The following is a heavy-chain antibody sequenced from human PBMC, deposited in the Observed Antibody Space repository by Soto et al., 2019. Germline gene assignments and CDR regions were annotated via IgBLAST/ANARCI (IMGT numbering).Heavy chain of an antibody. J-gene: IGHJ4*02. CDR3: ARDAGNRAPES. CDR1: GGSISSSNYH. Sequence: QLQLQESGPGLVKPSETLSLTCTVSGGSISSSNYHWGWIRHPPGKGLEWIASMYYSGSAYYNPSLKTRVTISVDGSKYLCPLKMASVTAADTAVHHCARDAGNRAPESWVQGTLVTVSS. V-gene: IGHV4-39*02. CDR2: MYYSGSA. D-gene: IGHD6-13*01.